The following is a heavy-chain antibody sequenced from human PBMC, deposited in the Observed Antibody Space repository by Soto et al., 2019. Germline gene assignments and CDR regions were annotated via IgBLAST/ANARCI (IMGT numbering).Heavy chain of an antibody. Sequence: EVQLLESGGGLVQPGGSLRLSCAASGFTFSSYAMSWVRQAPGKGLEWVSAISGSGGSTYYADSVKGRFTISRDNSKNTLYLQMNSLRAEDTAVYYCAKDRPADRWMGITWDDYWGQGTLVTVSS. J-gene: IGHJ4*02. CDR1: GFTFSSYA. CDR3: AKDRPADRWMGITWDDY. CDR2: ISGSGGST. V-gene: IGHV3-23*01. D-gene: IGHD3-3*01.